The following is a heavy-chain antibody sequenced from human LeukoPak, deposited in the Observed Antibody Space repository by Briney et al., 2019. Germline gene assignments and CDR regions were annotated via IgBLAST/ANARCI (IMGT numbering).Heavy chain of an antibody. Sequence: PGGSLRLSCVASGFTFSSYAMSWVRQAAGKGLEWVSSTSSSGETTYYADSVKGRFTISRDNSRNTLYLQMNSLRAEDTAVYYCASWTTVGGIDYWGQGTLVTVSS. D-gene: IGHD4-23*01. CDR3: ASWTTVGGIDY. CDR2: TSSSGETT. J-gene: IGHJ4*02. CDR1: GFTFSSYA. V-gene: IGHV3-23*01.